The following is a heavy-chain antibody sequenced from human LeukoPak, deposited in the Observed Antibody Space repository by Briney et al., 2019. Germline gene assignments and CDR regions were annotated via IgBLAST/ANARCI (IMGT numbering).Heavy chain of an antibody. V-gene: IGHV4-59*12. CDR2: ISNSGST. D-gene: IGHD3-22*01. J-gene: IGHJ4*02. CDR1: GDSISSYY. Sequence: SETLSLTCNVSGDSISSYYWSWIRQPPGKGLEWIGYISNSGSTNYNPSLKSRVTMSVDTSKNQFSLNLTSVTAADTAIYYCARMYYYDSSGYPSFDYWGQGTLVTVSS. CDR3: ARMYYYDSSGYPSFDY.